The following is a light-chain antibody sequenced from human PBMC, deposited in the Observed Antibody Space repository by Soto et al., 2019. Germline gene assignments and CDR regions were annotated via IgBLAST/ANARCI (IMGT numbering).Light chain of an antibody. CDR3: CSSAGDTLVV. CDR2: EDT. J-gene: IGLJ2*01. Sequence: LTQPASVSGSPGQSITISCTGTSSDVGSYNTVSWYQQHPGKAPKLMIFEDTERPSGVSHRFSASKSGNTAYLSISCLQAEDEAYYYCCSSAGDTLVVFGGGTKVTVL. CDR1: SSDVGSYNT. V-gene: IGLV2-23*01.